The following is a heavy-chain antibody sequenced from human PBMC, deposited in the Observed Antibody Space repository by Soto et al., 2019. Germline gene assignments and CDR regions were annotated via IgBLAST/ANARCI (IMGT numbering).Heavy chain of an antibody. D-gene: IGHD6-19*01. J-gene: IGHJ4*02. CDR3: ARAYRINGWSDYFFDY. CDR2: IYYTGFT. Sequence: SETLSLTCTVSGDSLSGGDYYWSWIRQPPGKGLEWIGDIYYTGFTFYNPSLKSRLTISLDSSKNQFSLRLNSVTAADTAVYFCARAYRINGWSDYFFDYWGQGTLVTAPQ. CDR1: GDSLSGGDYY. V-gene: IGHV4-30-4*08.